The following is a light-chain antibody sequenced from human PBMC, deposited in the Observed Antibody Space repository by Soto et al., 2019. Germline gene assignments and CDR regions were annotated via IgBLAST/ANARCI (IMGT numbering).Light chain of an antibody. CDR2: SNN. CDR3: AAWDDSLNSYV. J-gene: IGLJ1*01. V-gene: IGLV1-44*01. CDR1: SSNIGSNT. Sequence: QSVLTXTPSXXXXXGQRVTISCSGXSSNIGSNTVTWYQQLPGTAPKLLIYSNNQRPSGVPDRFSGSKSGTSASLAISGLQSEDEADYYCAAWDDSLNSYVFGTGTKLTVL.